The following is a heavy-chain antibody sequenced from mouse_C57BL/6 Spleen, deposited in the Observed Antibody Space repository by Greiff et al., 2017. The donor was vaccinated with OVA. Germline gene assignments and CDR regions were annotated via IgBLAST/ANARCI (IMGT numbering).Heavy chain of an antibody. J-gene: IGHJ1*03. CDR2: ISSGSSTI. Sequence: EVKVVESGGGLVKPGGSLKLSCAASGFTFSDYGMHWVRQAPEKGLEWVAYISSGSSTIYYADTVKGRFTISRDNAKNTLFLQMTSLRSEDTAMYYCARRDGWYFDVWGTGATVTVSS. D-gene: IGHD2-3*01. CDR1: GFTFSDYG. CDR3: ARRDGWYFDV. V-gene: IGHV5-17*01.